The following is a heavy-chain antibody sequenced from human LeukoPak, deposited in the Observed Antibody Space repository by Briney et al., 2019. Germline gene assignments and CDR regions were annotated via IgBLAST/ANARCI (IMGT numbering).Heavy chain of an antibody. J-gene: IGHJ4*02. V-gene: IGHV1-8*01. D-gene: IGHD1-20*01. Sequence: ASVKVSCNASGYTFTSLDINWVRPAPGQGLEWMGWMNPNWGYTGYAQKFQARVTMTRDTSIDTAYMELSSLRSDDTAVYYCARGITQGFDHWGRGTLVTVSS. CDR2: MNPNWGYT. CDR1: GYTFTSLD. CDR3: ARGITQGFDH.